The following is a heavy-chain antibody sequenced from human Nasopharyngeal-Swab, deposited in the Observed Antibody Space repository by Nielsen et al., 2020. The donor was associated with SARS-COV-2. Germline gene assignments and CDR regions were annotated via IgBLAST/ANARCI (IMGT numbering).Heavy chain of an antibody. Sequence: GESLKISCAASGFTVSSNYMSWVRQAPGKGLEWVSVIYSGGSTYYADSVKGRFTISRDNSKNTLYLQMNSLRAEDTAAYYCARDWEDYYGMDVWGQGTTVTVSS. CDR3: ARDWEDYYGMDV. CDR1: GFTVSSNY. D-gene: IGHD1-26*01. J-gene: IGHJ6*02. CDR2: IYSGGST. V-gene: IGHV3-53*01.